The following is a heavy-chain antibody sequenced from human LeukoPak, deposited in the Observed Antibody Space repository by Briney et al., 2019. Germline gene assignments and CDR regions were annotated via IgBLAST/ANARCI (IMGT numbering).Heavy chain of an antibody. J-gene: IGHJ4*02. CDR3: ARLVLGSTSCYFDY. D-gene: IGHD2-2*01. Sequence: PSETLSRTCTVSGGSISSSSYYWGWIRQPPGKGLEWIGRIYYSGSTYDNPSLKSRVTISVDTSKNQFSLKLSSVTAADTAVYYCARLVLGSTSCYFDYWGQGTLVTVSS. V-gene: IGHV4-39*01. CDR1: GGSISSSSYY. CDR2: IYYSGST.